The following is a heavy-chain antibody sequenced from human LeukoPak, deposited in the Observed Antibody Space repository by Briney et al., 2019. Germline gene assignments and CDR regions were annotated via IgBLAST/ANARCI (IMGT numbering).Heavy chain of an antibody. Sequence: ASVKVSCKASGYTFIDYYIHWVRQAPGQGLEWMGRINPNSGGTNYAQKFQGRVTMTRDTSKNTAYMELSSLRSDDTAVYYCARVGNWNDYDDYWGQGTLVTVSS. CDR1: GYTFIDYY. CDR2: INPNSGGT. D-gene: IGHD1-20*01. CDR3: ARVGNWNDYDDY. J-gene: IGHJ4*02. V-gene: IGHV1-2*06.